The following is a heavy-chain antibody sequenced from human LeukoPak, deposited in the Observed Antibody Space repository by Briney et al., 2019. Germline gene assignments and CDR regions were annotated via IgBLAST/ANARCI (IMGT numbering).Heavy chain of an antibody. J-gene: IGHJ3*02. CDR1: GCTFTTYY. CDR3: ARGRVGYYDSSGLAFDI. Sequence: ASVKVSCKAPGCTFTTYYIHWVRQAPGQGLEWVGIINPSGGSRTYAQKFQGRVAMTRDTSTSTVYMELSSLRSEDTAVYYCARGRVGYYDSSGLAFDIWGQGTMVTVSS. V-gene: IGHV1-46*01. CDR2: INPSGGSR. D-gene: IGHD3-22*01.